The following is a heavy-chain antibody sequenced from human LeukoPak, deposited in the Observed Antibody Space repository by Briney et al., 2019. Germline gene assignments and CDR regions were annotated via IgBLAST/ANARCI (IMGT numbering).Heavy chain of an antibody. D-gene: IGHD3-10*01. V-gene: IGHV4-59*13. Sequence: LETLSLTCTVSGGSISTYYWSWIRQPPGKGLEWIGYIYYSGSTNYNPSLKSRVTISLDTSKNQFSLKLTSMTAADTAIYYCARESRGYGSGRDWGQGTLVTVSS. J-gene: IGHJ4*02. CDR1: GGSISTYY. CDR2: IYYSGST. CDR3: ARESRGYGSGRD.